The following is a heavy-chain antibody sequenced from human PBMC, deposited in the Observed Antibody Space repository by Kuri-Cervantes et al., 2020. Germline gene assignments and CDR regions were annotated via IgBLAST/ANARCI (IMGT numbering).Heavy chain of an antibody. D-gene: IGHD3-9*01. CDR3: ARDRLVDPNYYYYGMDV. CDR1: GGSISSSGYY. V-gene: IGHV4-31*03. Sequence: SETLSLTCTVSGGSISSSGYYWSWIRQHPGKGLEWIGYIYYSGSTYYNPSLKSRVTISVDTSKNQFSLKLSSVTAADTAVYYCARDRLVDPNYYYYGMDVWGQGTTVTVSS. J-gene: IGHJ6*02. CDR2: IYYSGST.